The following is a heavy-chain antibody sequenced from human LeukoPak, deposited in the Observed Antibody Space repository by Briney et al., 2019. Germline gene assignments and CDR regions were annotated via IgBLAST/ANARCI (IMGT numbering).Heavy chain of an antibody. V-gene: IGHV3-30*03. CDR1: GFTFSRYG. D-gene: IGHD3-16*02. CDR3: ARLPLSSYGMDV. CDR2: ISYDGSNR. Sequence: PGGSLRLSCAASGFTFSRYGMHWVRQAPDKGLEWVAVISYDGSNRYYADSVKGRFTISRDSSKNTLYLQMNSLRAEDTAVYYCARLPLSSYGMDVWGQGTTVTVSS. J-gene: IGHJ6*02.